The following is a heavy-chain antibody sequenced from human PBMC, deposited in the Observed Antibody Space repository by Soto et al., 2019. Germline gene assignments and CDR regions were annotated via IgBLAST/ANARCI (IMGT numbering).Heavy chain of an antibody. D-gene: IGHD3-9*01. J-gene: IGHJ4*02. CDR3: ARGRYFDWLYHFDY. V-gene: IGHV1-2*04. CDR2: INPNSGGT. Sequence: ASVNVSCKASGYTFTGYYMHWVRQAPGQGLEWMGWINPNSGGTNYAQKFQGWVTMTRDTSISTAYMELSRLRSDDTAVYYCARGRYFDWLYHFDYWGQGTLVTVS. CDR1: GYTFTGYY.